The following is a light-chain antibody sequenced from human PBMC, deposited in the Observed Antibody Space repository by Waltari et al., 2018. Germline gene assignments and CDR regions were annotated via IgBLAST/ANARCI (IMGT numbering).Light chain of an antibody. CDR2: KVS. CDR1: QSLVHRDGNTY. J-gene: IGKJ1*01. CDR3: MQSIYWPWT. V-gene: IGKV2-30*02. Sequence: DVVMTQSPLSLPVTLGQPASISCKSSQSLVHRDGNTYLNWFQQRPGQSPRRLLYKVSNRDSGVPDRFSGSGSGTDFTLIISRVEAEDVGVYYCMQSIYWPWTFGHGTKVEVK.